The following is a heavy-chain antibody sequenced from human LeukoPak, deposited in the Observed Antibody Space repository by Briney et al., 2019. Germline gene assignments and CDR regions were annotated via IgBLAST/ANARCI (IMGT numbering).Heavy chain of an antibody. J-gene: IGHJ6*02. CDR3: ARSLAVVVPAARYYYYGMDV. V-gene: IGHV4-59*01. Sequence: TLSLTCTXSGGSIXXYYWSWLRQPPGKGLEWIGYIYYSGSTNYNPSLKSRVTISVDTSKNQFSLKLSSVTAADTAVYYCARSLAVVVPAARYYYYGMDVWGQGTTVTVSS. CDR2: IYYSGST. D-gene: IGHD2-2*01. CDR1: GGSIXXYY.